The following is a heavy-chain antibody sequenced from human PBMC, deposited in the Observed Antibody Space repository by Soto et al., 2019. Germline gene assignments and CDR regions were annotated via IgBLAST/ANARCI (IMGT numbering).Heavy chain of an antibody. J-gene: IGHJ4*02. V-gene: IGHV3-11*05. D-gene: IGHD3-22*01. Sequence: QVQLVESGGGLVKPGGSLRLSCAASGFTFSYYYMSWIRQAPGKGLEWVSYISSSSSYTNYADSVKGRFTISRDNAKNSLYLQMNSLRAEDTAVYYCATGQYYYDSSGYYYSWGQGTLVTFSS. CDR1: GFTFSYYY. CDR2: ISSSSSYT. CDR3: ATGQYYYDSSGYYYS.